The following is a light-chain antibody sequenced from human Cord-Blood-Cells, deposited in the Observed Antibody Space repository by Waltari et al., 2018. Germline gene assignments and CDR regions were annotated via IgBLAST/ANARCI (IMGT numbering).Light chain of an antibody. Sequence: VSVALGQTVRITCQGDSLRSYYASWYQQKPGQAPVLVIYGKNNRPSGIPDRFSGSSSGNTASLTITGAQAEDEADYYCNSRDSSGNVVFGGGTKLTVL. V-gene: IGLV3-19*01. CDR3: NSRDSSGNVV. CDR2: GKN. CDR1: SLRSYY. J-gene: IGLJ2*01.